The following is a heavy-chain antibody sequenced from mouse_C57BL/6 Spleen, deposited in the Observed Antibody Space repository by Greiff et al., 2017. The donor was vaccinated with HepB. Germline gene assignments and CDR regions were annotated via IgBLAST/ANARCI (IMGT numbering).Heavy chain of an antibody. CDR1: GYTFTDYN. Sequence: VQLQQSGPELVKPGASVKIPCKASGYTFTDYNMDWVKQSHGKSLEWIGAINPNNGGTIYNQKFKGKATLTVDKSSSTAYMELRSLTSEDTAVYYCARSGAYYSNCGGFAYWGQGTLVTVSA. CDR3: ARSGAYYSNCGGFAY. V-gene: IGHV1-18*01. J-gene: IGHJ3*01. CDR2: INPNNGGT. D-gene: IGHD2-5*01.